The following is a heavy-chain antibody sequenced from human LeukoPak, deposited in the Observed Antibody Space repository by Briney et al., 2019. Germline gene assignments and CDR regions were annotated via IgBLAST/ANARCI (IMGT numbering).Heavy chain of an antibody. V-gene: IGHV1-69*04. CDR1: GGTFSSYA. Sequence: GASVKVSCKASGGTFSSYAISWVRQAPGQGLEWMGRITPILGIANYAQKFQGRVTITADKSTSTAYMELSSLRSEDTAVYYCAREGDYYDSSGLNDAFDIWGQGTMVTVSS. D-gene: IGHD3-22*01. J-gene: IGHJ3*02. CDR2: ITPILGIA. CDR3: AREGDYYDSSGLNDAFDI.